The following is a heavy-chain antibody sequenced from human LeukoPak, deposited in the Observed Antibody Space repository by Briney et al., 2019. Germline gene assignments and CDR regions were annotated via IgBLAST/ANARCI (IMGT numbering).Heavy chain of an antibody. CDR1: GFTFSSYG. Sequence: PPGRSLRLSCAASGFTFSSYGMHWVRQAPVKGLEWVAVISYDGSNKHYADSVKGRFTISRDNSKNTLYLQMNSLRAEDTAVYYCARVVGYSSGFVDYWGQGTLVTVSS. V-gene: IGHV3-30*03. CDR2: ISYDGSNK. J-gene: IGHJ4*02. CDR3: ARVVGYSSGFVDY. D-gene: IGHD3-22*01.